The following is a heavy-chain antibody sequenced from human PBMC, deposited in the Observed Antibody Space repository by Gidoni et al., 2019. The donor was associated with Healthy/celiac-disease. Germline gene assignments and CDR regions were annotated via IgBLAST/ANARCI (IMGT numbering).Heavy chain of an antibody. CDR1: GFTVSSYD. D-gene: IGHD3-9*01. CDR3: ARGMGRYFDWADYGMDV. V-gene: IGHV3-13*01. CDR2: MCIAGNT. J-gene: IGHJ6*02. Sequence: EVQLVESGGGLVQPGGSLRLSWAASGFTVSSYDRHWVRPATGKGLELVSAMCIAGNTYCPGSVKCRFTISRVNAKNSLYLQMNSLRAGDTAVYYGARGMGRYFDWADYGMDVWGQGTTVTVSS.